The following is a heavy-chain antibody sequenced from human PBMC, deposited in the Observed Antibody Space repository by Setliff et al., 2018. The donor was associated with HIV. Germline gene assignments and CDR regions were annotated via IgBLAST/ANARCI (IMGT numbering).Heavy chain of an antibody. CDR2: ISAYNGNT. CDR1: GYTFTSYG. D-gene: IGHD6-19*01. Sequence: GASVKVSCKASGYTFTSYGISWVRQAPGQGLEWMGWISAYNGNTNYAQKLQGRVTMTTDTSTSTAYMELRSLRSDDTAVYYCARPAAPVTGHSYHYGMDVWGQGTTVTVSS. J-gene: IGHJ6*02. CDR3: ARPAAPVTGHSYHYGMDV. V-gene: IGHV1-18*01.